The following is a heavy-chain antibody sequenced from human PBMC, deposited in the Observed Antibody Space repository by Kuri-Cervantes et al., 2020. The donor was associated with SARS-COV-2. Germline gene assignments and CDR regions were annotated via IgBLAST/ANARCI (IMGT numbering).Heavy chain of an antibody. V-gene: IGHV7-4-1*01. CDR3: ARSTPRIAAAGKGNNRFDP. CDR2: INTKTGNP. J-gene: IGHJ5*02. Sequence: ASVTVSCQASGYTFTSYAMNWVRQAPGQGLEWMGWINTKTGNPTYAQGFTGRFVFSLDTSVSTAYLQICSLKAEDTAVYYCARSTPRIAAAGKGNNRFDPWGQGTLVTVSS. CDR1: GYTFTSYA. D-gene: IGHD6-13*01.